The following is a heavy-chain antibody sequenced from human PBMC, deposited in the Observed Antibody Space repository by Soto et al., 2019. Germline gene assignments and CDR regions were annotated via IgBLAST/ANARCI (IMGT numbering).Heavy chain of an antibody. D-gene: IGHD5-12*01. CDR2: IKQDGTEK. J-gene: IGHJ4*02. CDR1: GFTFSNYW. Sequence: EVQLVESGGGLVQPGGSLRLSCAASGFTFSNYWMSWVRQAPGKGLEWVANIKQDGTEKNYVDSVRGRFTISRDNAKNSLDLQMTSLTAADTAVYYCASVAMWGQGTLVTVSS. CDR3: ASVAM. V-gene: IGHV3-7*01.